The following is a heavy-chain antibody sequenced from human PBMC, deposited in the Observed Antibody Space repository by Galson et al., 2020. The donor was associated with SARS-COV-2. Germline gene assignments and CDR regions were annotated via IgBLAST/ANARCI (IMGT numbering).Heavy chain of an antibody. CDR1: DFTVSSNY. D-gene: IGHD1-1*01. J-gene: IGHJ4*02. Sequence: GGSLRLSCEASDFTVSSNYVSWVRPAPGKGLEWASVVYSRGNTYYADSVKGRFTISRHNSKKTVYLQMNRLRVEDTAVYYCARSPTTDVAIVPYYFDYWGQGTLVTVSS. V-gene: IGHV3-53*04. CDR2: VYSRGNT. CDR3: ARSPTTDVAIVPYYFDY.